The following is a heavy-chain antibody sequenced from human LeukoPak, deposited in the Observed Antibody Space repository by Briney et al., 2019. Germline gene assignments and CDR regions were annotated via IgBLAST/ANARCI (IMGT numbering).Heavy chain of an antibody. Sequence: PGGSLRLSCAASGFTFSSYAMHWVRQAPGKGLEWVAVISYDGSNKYYADSVKGRFTISRDNSKNTLYLQMNSLRAEDTAVYYCAKPTNYYDSSGQYWVYYFDYWGQGTLVTVSS. CDR1: GFTFSSYA. CDR2: ISYDGSNK. CDR3: AKPTNYYDSSGQYWVYYFDY. J-gene: IGHJ4*02. V-gene: IGHV3-30-3*01. D-gene: IGHD3-22*01.